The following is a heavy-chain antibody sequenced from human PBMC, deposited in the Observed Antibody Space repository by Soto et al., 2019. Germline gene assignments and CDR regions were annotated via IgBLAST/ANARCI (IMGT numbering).Heavy chain of an antibody. D-gene: IGHD1-1*01. Sequence: DVQLVESGGGLIQPGGSLRLSCAAFGLTVSGKKYMAWVRQAPGTGLEWVAGLYDVDGTYYADSVKGRFTISRDSSKNFVDLQMNSLRPDDPAVYYCESGVQQEHAYDIWGRGTPVTVSS. CDR2: LYDVDGT. J-gene: IGHJ3*02. V-gene: IGHV3-53*01. CDR1: GLTVSGKKY. CDR3: ESGVQQEHAYDI.